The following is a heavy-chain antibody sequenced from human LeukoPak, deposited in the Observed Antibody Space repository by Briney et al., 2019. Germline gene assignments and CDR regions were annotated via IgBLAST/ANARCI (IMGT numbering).Heavy chain of an antibody. V-gene: IGHV3-53*04. Sequence: PGGSLRLSCAASGFTVSSNYMSWVRQAPGKGLEWVSVIYSGGSTYYADSVKGRFTISRHNSKNTLYLQMNSLRAEDTAVYYCARDGRYGGGWYFDYWGQGTLVTVSS. CDR3: ARDGRYGGGWYFDY. CDR1: GFTVSSNY. D-gene: IGHD1-26*01. CDR2: IYSGGST. J-gene: IGHJ4*02.